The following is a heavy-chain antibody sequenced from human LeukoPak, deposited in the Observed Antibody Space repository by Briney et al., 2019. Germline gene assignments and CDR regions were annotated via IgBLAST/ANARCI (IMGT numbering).Heavy chain of an antibody. CDR1: GFTFSSYW. J-gene: IGHJ4*02. D-gene: IGHD3-22*01. Sequence: GGSLRLSCAASGFTFSSYWMSWVRQAPGKGLEWVANIKEDGGEKYYVDSVKGRFTISRDNAKTSVYLQMNSLRAEDTAVYYCARGRFNYDSTGYSSFYYWGQGTLVTVSS. V-gene: IGHV3-7*01. CDR2: IKEDGGEK. CDR3: ARGRFNYDSTGYSSFYY.